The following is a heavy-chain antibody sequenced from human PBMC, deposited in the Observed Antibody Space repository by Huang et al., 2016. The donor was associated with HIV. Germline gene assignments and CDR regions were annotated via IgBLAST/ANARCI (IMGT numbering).Heavy chain of an antibody. CDR3: AAGYDTYYDI. V-gene: IGHV1-24*01. CDR2: FAPEHGET. J-gene: IGHJ3*02. D-gene: IGHD2-21*01. CDR1: GYTLTELS. Sequence: QVQLVQSGAEVKKPGASVKVSCKVSGYTLTELSINWVRQAPGKGLEWVGGFAPEHGETIYAQNCQGRVTMTEDTSTDTAYMELHSLRPEDTAVYYCAAGYDTYYDIWGQGTMVIASS.